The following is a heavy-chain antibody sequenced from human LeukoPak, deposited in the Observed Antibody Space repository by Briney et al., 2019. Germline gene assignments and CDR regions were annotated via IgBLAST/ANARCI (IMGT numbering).Heavy chain of an antibody. D-gene: IGHD6-13*01. J-gene: IGHJ4*02. V-gene: IGHV4-34*01. CDR3: ALSSSWSWPFDY. CDR2: IKHSGST. Sequence: PSETLSLTCSVYGGSFRGYYWSWIRQPPGKGLEWIGEIKHSGSTNYNPPLKSLVTIAVDTSKNQFSLKLSSVTAADTAVYYCALSSSWSWPFDYWGQGTLVTVSS. CDR1: GGSFRGYY.